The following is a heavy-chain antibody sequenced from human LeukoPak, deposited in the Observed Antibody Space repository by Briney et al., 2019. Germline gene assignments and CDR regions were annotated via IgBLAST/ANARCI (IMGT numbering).Heavy chain of an antibody. D-gene: IGHD3-10*01. Sequence: GGSLRLSCAASGFTFSSYGMHWVRQAPGKGLEWVAVISYDGSNKYYADSVKGRFTISRDNSKNTLYLQMNSLRAEDTAVYYCAKDRFRMVWGVTDYWGQGTLVTVSS. CDR2: ISYDGSNK. J-gene: IGHJ4*02. V-gene: IGHV3-30*18. CDR3: AKDRFRMVWGVTDY. CDR1: GFTFSSYG.